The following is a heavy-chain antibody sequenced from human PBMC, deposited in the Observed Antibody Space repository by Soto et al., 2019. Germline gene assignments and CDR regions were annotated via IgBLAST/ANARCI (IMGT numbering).Heavy chain of an antibody. J-gene: IGHJ4*02. Sequence: QVQLVESGGGVVQPGRSLRLSCAASGFTFSSYGMHWVRQAPGKGLEWVAVIWYDGRNKYYADSVKGRFTISRDNSKNTLYLQMNSLRAEDTAVYYCARVATVTTYSLYYLGQGTLVTVSS. D-gene: IGHD4-17*01. CDR2: IWYDGRNK. CDR3: ARVATVTTYSLYY. V-gene: IGHV3-33*01. CDR1: GFTFSSYG.